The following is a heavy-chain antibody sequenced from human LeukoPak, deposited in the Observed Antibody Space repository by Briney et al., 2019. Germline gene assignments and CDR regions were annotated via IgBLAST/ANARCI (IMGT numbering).Heavy chain of an antibody. CDR2: IYTSGST. CDR1: GGSISSGSYY. CDR3: ARAPMVRGVPFDY. V-gene: IGHV4-61*02. D-gene: IGHD3-10*01. Sequence: SETLSLTCTVSGGSISSGSYYWSWIRQPAGKGLEWIGRIYTSGSTNYNPSLKSRVTISVDTSKNQFSLKLSSVTAADTAVYYCARAPMVRGVPFDYWGQGTLVTVSS. J-gene: IGHJ4*02.